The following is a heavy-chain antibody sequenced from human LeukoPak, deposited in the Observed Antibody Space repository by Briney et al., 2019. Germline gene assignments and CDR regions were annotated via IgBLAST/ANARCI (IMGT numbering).Heavy chain of an antibody. Sequence: GGSLRLSCAASGFTFSSYSMNWVRQAPGKGLEWVSSISGSSSYIYYADSVKGRFTISRDNAKHSLYLQMNSLRAEDTAVYYCARDPHIFYGMDVWGQGTTVTVSS. CDR2: ISGSSSYI. J-gene: IGHJ6*02. D-gene: IGHD3-9*01. CDR1: GFTFSSYS. V-gene: IGHV3-21*01. CDR3: ARDPHIFYGMDV.